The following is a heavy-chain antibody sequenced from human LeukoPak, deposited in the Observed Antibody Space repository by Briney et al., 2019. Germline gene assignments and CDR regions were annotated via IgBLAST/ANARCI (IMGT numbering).Heavy chain of an antibody. V-gene: IGHV3-21*01. D-gene: IGHD6-19*01. Sequence: NTGGSLRLSCAASGFTFSSYSMNWVRQAPGKGLEWVSSISSSSSYIYYADSVKGRFTISRDNAKNSLYLQMNSLRAEDTAVYYCASLYSSGWYGDALDIWGQGTMVTVSS. CDR2: ISSSSSYI. CDR1: GFTFSSYS. J-gene: IGHJ3*02. CDR3: ASLYSSGWYGDALDI.